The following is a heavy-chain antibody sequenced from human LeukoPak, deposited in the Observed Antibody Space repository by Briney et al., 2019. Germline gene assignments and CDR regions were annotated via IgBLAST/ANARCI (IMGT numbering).Heavy chain of an antibody. D-gene: IGHD6-6*01. CDR1: GFTFSSYA. Sequence: GGSLRLSCAASGFTFSSYAMHWVRQAPGKGLEWVAVISYDGSNKYYADSVKGRFTISRDNSKNTLYLQMNSLRAEDTAVYYCAKWKYSNSGIDDYWGQGTLVTVSS. CDR2: ISYDGSNK. J-gene: IGHJ4*02. V-gene: IGHV3-30-3*02. CDR3: AKWKYSNSGIDDY.